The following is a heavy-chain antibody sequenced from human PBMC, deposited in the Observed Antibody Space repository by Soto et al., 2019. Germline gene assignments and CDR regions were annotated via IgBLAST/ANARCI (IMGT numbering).Heavy chain of an antibody. J-gene: IGHJ4*02. CDR3: ARDRGTWLVDY. Sequence: QVQLVESGGGVVQPGRSLRLSCAASGFTFSSYGMRWVRQAPGKGLEWVAVIWYDGSNKYYADSVKGRFTISRDNSKNTLYLQMNSLRAEDTAVYYCARDRGTWLVDYWGQGTLVTVSS. D-gene: IGHD6-19*01. CDR2: IWYDGSNK. CDR1: GFTFSSYG. V-gene: IGHV3-33*01.